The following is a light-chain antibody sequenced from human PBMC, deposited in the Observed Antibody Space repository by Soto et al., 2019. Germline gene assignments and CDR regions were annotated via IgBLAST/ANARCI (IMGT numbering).Light chain of an antibody. CDR2: GAS. J-gene: IGKJ1*01. CDR3: QQYNNWLRT. V-gene: IGKV3-15*01. Sequence: EIVMTQSPATLSVSPGERATLSCSASQSVSSNLAWYQQKPGQAPRLLIYGASTRATGIPARFSGSGSGTEFTLTISSLQSEDFEIYYCQQYNNWLRTFGQGTKVDIK. CDR1: QSVSSN.